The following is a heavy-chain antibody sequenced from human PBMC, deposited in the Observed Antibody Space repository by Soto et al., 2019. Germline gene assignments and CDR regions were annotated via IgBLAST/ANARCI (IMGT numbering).Heavy chain of an antibody. CDR2: FYYTGST. CDR1: GGSVSSGNYY. CDR3: ARSMHYSDGSNYSPFDY. J-gene: IGHJ4*02. D-gene: IGHD3-22*01. V-gene: IGHV4-61*01. Sequence: SETLSLTCTVSGGSVSSGNYYWSWIRQPPGKGLEWIGYFYYTGSTSYNPSLKSRVTISIDASKNQFSLRLSSVTAADTAVYYCARSMHYSDGSNYSPFDYWGQGTLVTVSS.